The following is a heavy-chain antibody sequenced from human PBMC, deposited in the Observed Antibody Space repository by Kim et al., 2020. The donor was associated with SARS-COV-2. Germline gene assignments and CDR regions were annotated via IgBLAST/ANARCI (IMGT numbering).Heavy chain of an antibody. CDR2: ISGSGGST. V-gene: IGHV3-23*01. Sequence: GGSLRLSCAASGFTFSSYAMSWVRQAPGKGLEWVSAISGSGGSTYYADSVKGRFAISRDNSKNTLYLQMNSLRAEDTAVYYCAKDPTPYYYDSSGYSYLDYWGQRTLVTVSS. J-gene: IGHJ4*02. D-gene: IGHD3-22*01. CDR1: GFTFSSYA. CDR3: AKDPTPYYYDSSGYSYLDY.